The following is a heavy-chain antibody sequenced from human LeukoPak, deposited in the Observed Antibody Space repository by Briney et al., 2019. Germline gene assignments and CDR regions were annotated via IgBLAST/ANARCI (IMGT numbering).Heavy chain of an antibody. V-gene: IGHV4-34*01. D-gene: IGHD3-16*01. CDR1: GGSFSGYY. J-gene: IGHJ4*02. Sequence: PSETLSLTCAVYGGSFSGYYWSWIRQPPGKGLEWIGEINHSGSTNYNPSLKSRVTISVDTSKNQFSLKLSSVTAADTAVYYCASGGAESRFDYWGQGTLVTVSS. CDR3: ASGGAESRFDY. CDR2: INHSGST.